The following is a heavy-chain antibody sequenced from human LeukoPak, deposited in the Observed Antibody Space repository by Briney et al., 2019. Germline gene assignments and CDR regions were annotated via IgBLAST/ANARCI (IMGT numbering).Heavy chain of an antibody. Sequence: GESLKISCAGSGYSFIDFWIGWVRQMLGKGLEWMGMIYPSDTDTKYSPSFQGQVTISADKSTNTAYLQWSSLKPSDSGIYYCARLPVSGTHFDTWGRGTLVTVSS. D-gene: IGHD1-7*01. CDR1: GYSFIDFW. V-gene: IGHV5-51*01. CDR3: ARLPVSGTHFDT. J-gene: IGHJ4*02. CDR2: IYPSDTDT.